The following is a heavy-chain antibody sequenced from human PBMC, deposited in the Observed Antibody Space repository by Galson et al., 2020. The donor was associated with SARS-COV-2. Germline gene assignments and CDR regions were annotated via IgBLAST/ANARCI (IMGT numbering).Heavy chain of an antibody. V-gene: IGHV1-18*01. CDR3: ARAIRYYDSSGYYYDPQFDY. CDR1: GYTFTSYG. CDR2: ISAYNGNT. Sequence: APVKVSCKASGYTFTSYGISWVRQAPGQGLEWMGWISAYNGNTNHAQKLQGRVTMTTDTSTSTAYMELRSLRSDDTAVYYCARAIRYYDSSGYYYDPQFDYWGQGTLVTVSS. J-gene: IGHJ4*02. D-gene: IGHD3-22*01.